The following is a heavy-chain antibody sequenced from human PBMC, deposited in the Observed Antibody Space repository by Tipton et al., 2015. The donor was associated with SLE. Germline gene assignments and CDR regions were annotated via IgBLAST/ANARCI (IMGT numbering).Heavy chain of an antibody. D-gene: IGHD6-19*01. Sequence: TLSLTCAVYGGSFSGYYWSWIRQPPGKGLEWIGEINHSGSTNYNPSLKSRVTISVDTSKNQFSLKLSSVTAADTGVIYCARAPYRNALYGAFDIWGQGTAATVSS. CDR1: GGSFSGYY. V-gene: IGHV4-34*01. CDR3: ARAPYRNALYGAFDI. CDR2: INHSGST. J-gene: IGHJ3*02.